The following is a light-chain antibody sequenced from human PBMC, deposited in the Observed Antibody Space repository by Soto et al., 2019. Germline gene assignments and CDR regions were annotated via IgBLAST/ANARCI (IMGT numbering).Light chain of an antibody. CDR1: QSVSTTF. J-gene: IGKJ4*01. Sequence: ENVLSQSPGPPPFFPGGRAPPPLRARQSVSTTFLAWYQRKPGQAPRLLIYGASSRATGIPDRFSGSGSGTDFTLTISRLEPEDFAVYYCQQYANSPLTFGGGTKVDIK. CDR3: QQYANSPLT. CDR2: GAS. V-gene: IGKV3-20*01.